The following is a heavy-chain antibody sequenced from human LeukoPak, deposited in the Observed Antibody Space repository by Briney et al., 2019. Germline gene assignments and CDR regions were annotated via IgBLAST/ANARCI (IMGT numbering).Heavy chain of an antibody. CDR1: GFSFSCNY. D-gene: IGHD1-1*01. CDR3: ARKADHQTGGDD. CDR2: IYSGGST. V-gene: IGHV3-66*01. Sequence: PGGSLRLSCAASGFSFSCNYMHWVRQAPGEGLEWVSLIYSGGSTSYADSVKGRFTISRDNSKNTLYLQMNSLRAEDTAVYYCARKADHQTGGDDWGQGTLVTVSS. J-gene: IGHJ4*02.